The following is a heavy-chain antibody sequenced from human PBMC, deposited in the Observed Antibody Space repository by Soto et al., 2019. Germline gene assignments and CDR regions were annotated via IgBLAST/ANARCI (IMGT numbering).Heavy chain of an antibody. V-gene: IGHV1-69*01. Sequence: QVQLVQSGAEVKKPGSSVKVSCKASGGTFSSYAISWVRQAPGQGLEWMGGIIPIFGTANYGQKFQGRVTITAEESTSTAYMELSSLRSEDTAVYYCATHIVVVPAAILETGYSSGWYYGEVHFDYWGQGTLVTVSS. CDR1: GGTFSSYA. CDR2: IIPIFGTA. CDR3: ATHIVVVPAAILETGYSSGWYYGEVHFDY. J-gene: IGHJ4*02. D-gene: IGHD2-2*02.